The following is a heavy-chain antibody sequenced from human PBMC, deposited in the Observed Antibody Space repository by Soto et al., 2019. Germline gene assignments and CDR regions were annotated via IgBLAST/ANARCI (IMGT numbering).Heavy chain of an antibody. CDR3: AKDDDSSGSTAYFDY. CDR2: ISGSGGST. CDR1: GFTFSSYA. J-gene: IGHJ4*02. Sequence: SGGSLRLSCAASGFTFSSYAMSWVRQAPGKGLEWVSAISGSGGSTYYADSVKGRFTISRDNSKNTLYLQMNSLRAEDTAVYYCAKDDDSSGSTAYFDYWGQGTLVTVS. V-gene: IGHV3-23*01. D-gene: IGHD3-22*01.